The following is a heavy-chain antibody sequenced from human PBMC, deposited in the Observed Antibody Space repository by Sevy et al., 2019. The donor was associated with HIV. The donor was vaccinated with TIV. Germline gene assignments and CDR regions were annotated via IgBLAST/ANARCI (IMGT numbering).Heavy chain of an antibody. D-gene: IGHD3-10*01. CDR3: VRETTMLPRGAFDF. CDR1: GFTFSSYP. CDR2: ISFDGTDK. J-gene: IGHJ3*01. V-gene: IGHV3-30-3*01. Sequence: LRLSCAASGFTFSSYPMHWVRQAPGKGLEWVSFISFDGTDKYYADSVKGRFTITRDNSKNTLFLQMNSLRAEDTAFYYCVRETTMLPRGAFDFWGQGTMVTVSS.